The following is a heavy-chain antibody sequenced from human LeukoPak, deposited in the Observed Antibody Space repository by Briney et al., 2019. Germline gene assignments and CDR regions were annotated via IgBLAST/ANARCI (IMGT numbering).Heavy chain of an antibody. CDR2: INHSGST. J-gene: IGHJ5*02. Sequence: PSETLSLTCAVYGGSFSGYYWSWIRQPPGKGLEWIGEINHSGSTTYNPSLKSRVTISVDTSENQFSLKLSSVTAADTAVYYCARGPRSRLWSGYLGTQHNWFDPWGQGTLVTVSS. D-gene: IGHD3-3*01. V-gene: IGHV4-34*01. CDR1: GGSFSGYY. CDR3: ARGPRSRLWSGYLGTQHNWFDP.